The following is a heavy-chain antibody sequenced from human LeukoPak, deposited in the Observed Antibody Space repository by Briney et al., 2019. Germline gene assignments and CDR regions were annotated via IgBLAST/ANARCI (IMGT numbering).Heavy chain of an antibody. D-gene: IGHD3-10*01. CDR1: GFTFSNAW. Sequence: GGSLRLSCAASGFTFSNAWMSWVRQAPGKGLEWVGRIKSKIDGGTTDYAAPVKGRFTISRDDSKNTLYLQMNSLKTEDTAVYYCTTGGSGFDYWGQGTLVTVSS. J-gene: IGHJ4*02. CDR3: TTGGSGFDY. V-gene: IGHV3-15*01. CDR2: IKSKIDGGTT.